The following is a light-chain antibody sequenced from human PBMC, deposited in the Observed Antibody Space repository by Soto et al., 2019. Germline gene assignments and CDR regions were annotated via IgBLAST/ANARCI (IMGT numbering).Light chain of an antibody. CDR2: KAS. CDR1: QTISSW. V-gene: IGKV1-5*03. J-gene: IGKJ1*01. Sequence: IPMTQSPSTLSGSVGDRVTITCRASQTISSWLAWYQQKPGKAPKLLIYKASTLKSGVPSRLSGSGSGTEFTLTISSLQPDDFATYYCQQYNSYSEAFGQGTKVDIK. CDR3: QQYNSYSEA.